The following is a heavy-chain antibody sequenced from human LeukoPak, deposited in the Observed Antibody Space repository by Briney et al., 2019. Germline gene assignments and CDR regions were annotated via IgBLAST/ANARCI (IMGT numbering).Heavy chain of an antibody. D-gene: IGHD6-13*01. CDR3: AIIPDSAAYDY. CDR1: GFTFSSYW. Sequence: GGSLRLSCAASGFTFSSYWMSWVRQAPGKGLEWVANIKQDGSEKYYVDSVKGRFTISRDNAKNSLYLQMNGLRAEDTAVYYCAIIPDSAAYDYWGQGTLVTVSS. CDR2: IKQDGSEK. V-gene: IGHV3-7*01. J-gene: IGHJ4*02.